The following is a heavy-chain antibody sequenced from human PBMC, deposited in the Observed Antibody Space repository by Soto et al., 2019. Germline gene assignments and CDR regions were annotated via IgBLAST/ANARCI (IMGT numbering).Heavy chain of an antibody. CDR3: ARDSSFDASSAYLDY. J-gene: IGHJ4*02. D-gene: IGHD3-22*01. V-gene: IGHV3-7*01. CDR2: IKQDGSEE. CDR1: GFTFSRYW. Sequence: EVQLVESGGGLVQPGGSLRLSCAASGFTFSRYWMSWVRQAPGKGLEWVANIKQDGSEEYYVDSVKGRFTISRDNAKNSLYLQMNSLRDEDTAVYYCARDSSFDASSAYLDYWGQGTLVTVSS.